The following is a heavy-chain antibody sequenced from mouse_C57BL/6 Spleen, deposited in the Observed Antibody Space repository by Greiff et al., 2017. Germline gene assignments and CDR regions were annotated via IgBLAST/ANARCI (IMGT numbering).Heavy chain of an antibody. CDR3: ARSYYDYDERFAY. J-gene: IGHJ3*01. D-gene: IGHD2-4*01. CDR2: INPGSGGT. CDR1: GYAFTNYL. Sequence: QVQLQQSGAELARPGTSVKVSCKASGYAFTNYLIEWVKQRPGQGLEWIGVINPGSGGTNYNEKFKGKATLTADKSSSTAYMQLSSLTSEDSAVYFCARSYYDYDERFAYWGQGTLVTVSA. V-gene: IGHV1-54*01.